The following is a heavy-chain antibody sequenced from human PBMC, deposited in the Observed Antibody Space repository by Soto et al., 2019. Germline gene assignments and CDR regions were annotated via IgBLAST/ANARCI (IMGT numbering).Heavy chain of an antibody. CDR2: IWYDGSNK. J-gene: IGHJ4*02. D-gene: IGHD6-13*01. Sequence: QVQLVESGGGVVQPGRSLRLSCAASGFTFSSYGMHWVRQAPGKGLEWVAVIWYDGSNKYYADSVKGRFTISRDNSKNTLYLQMNSLRAEDTAVYYCARDQVGAAAGTFSYWGQGTLVTVSS. CDR3: ARDQVGAAAGTFSY. V-gene: IGHV3-33*01. CDR1: GFTFSSYG.